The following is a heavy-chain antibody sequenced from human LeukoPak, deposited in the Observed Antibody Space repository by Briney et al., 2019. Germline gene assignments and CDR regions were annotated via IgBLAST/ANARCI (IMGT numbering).Heavy chain of an antibody. CDR3: AIALYSSSWYDY. V-gene: IGHV3-48*01. Sequence: GGSLRLSCAASGFTFSSYSMNWVRQAPGKGLEWVSYISSSSSTIYYADSVKGRFTISRDNSKNTLYLQMNSLRAEDTAVYYCAIALYSSSWYDYWGQGTLVTVSS. CDR1: GFTFSSYS. D-gene: IGHD6-13*01. CDR2: ISSSSSTI. J-gene: IGHJ4*02.